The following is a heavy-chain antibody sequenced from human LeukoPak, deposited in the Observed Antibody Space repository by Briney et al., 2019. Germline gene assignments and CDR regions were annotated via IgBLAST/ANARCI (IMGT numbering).Heavy chain of an antibody. CDR1: GYSISSGYY. D-gene: IGHD3-16*02. V-gene: IGHV4-38-2*02. CDR2: IYHSGST. J-gene: IGHJ4*02. CDR3: ARGRVDYVWGSYRHAYYFDY. Sequence: SETLSLTCTVSGYSISSGYYWGWIRQPPGKGLEWIGSIYHSGSTNYNPSLKSRVTISVDTSKNQFSLKLSSVTAADTAVYYCARGRVDYVWGSYRHAYYFDYWGQGTLVTVSS.